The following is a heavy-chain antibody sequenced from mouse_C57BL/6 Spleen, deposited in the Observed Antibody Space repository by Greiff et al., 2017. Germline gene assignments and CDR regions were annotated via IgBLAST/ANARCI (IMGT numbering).Heavy chain of an antibody. CDR1: GFTFSDYG. D-gene: IGHD2-4*01. V-gene: IGHV5-17*01. CDR3: ARSYDYEGDYAMDY. CDR2: ISSGSSTI. J-gene: IGHJ4*01. Sequence: EVKLMESGGGLVKPGGSLKLSCAASGFTFSDYGMHWVRQAPEKGLEWVAYISSGSSTINYADTVKGRFTISRDNAKNTRFLQMPSLRSADTAMYYCARSYDYEGDYAMDYWGQGTSVTVSS.